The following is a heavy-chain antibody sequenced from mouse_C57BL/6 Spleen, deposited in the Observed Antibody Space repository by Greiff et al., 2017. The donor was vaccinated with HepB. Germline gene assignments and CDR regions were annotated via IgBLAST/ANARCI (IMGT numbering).Heavy chain of an antibody. V-gene: IGHV1-52*01. D-gene: IGHD2-4*01. Sequence: QVQLQQPGAELVRPGSSVKLSCKASGYTFTSYWMHWVKQRPIQGLEWIGNIDPSDSETHYNQKFKDKATLTVDKSSSTAYMQLSSLTSEDSAVYYCARRITVVDPMDYWGQGTSVTVSS. J-gene: IGHJ4*01. CDR2: IDPSDSET. CDR1: GYTFTSYW. CDR3: ARRITVVDPMDY.